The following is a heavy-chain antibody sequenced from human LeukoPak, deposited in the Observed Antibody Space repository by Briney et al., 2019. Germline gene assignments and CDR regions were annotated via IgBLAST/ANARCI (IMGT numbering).Heavy chain of an antibody. J-gene: IGHJ4*02. CDR2: IYYSGST. V-gene: IGHV4-59*11. CDR1: GGSTSSHY. Sequence: PSETLSLTCTVSGGSTSSHYRSWIRQPPGKGLEWIGYIYYSGSTNYNPSLKSRVTISVDTSKNQFSLKLSSVTAADTAVYYCARDLRGYQYFDYWGQGTLVTVSS. CDR3: ARDLRGYQYFDY. D-gene: IGHD3-22*01.